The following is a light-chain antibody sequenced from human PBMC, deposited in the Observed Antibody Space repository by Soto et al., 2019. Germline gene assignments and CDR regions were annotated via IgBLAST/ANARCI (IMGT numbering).Light chain of an antibody. CDR1: SNDIGAYNF. J-gene: IGLJ1*01. CDR3: SSLGV. Sequence: QSALTQPPSASGSPGQSVTISCTGTSNDIGAYNFVSWFQQHPGKAPKLMIYDVSQRPSGVPDRFSGSKSGNTASLTVSGLQAEDEADYYCSSLGVFGTGTKLTVL. CDR2: DVS. V-gene: IGLV2-8*01.